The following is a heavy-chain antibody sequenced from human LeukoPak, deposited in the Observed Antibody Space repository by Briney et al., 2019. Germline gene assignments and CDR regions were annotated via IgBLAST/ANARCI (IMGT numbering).Heavy chain of an antibody. CDR3: ARDRYYGSGSYNYFDY. CDR1: GYTFTGHY. D-gene: IGHD3-10*01. CDR2: INPNGGGT. J-gene: IGHJ4*02. V-gene: IGHV1-2*02. Sequence: ASVKVFCKASGYTFTGHYMWWVRQAPGQGLEWMGWINPNGGGTNYEQKFQGRVTMTRDTSTSTVYMELSSLTSEDTAVYYCARDRYYGSGSYNYFDYWGQGTLVTVSS.